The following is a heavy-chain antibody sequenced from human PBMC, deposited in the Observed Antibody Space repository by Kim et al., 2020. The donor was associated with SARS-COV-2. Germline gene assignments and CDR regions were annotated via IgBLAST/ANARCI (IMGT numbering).Heavy chain of an antibody. Sequence: GGSLRLSCAASGFTFSSYDMHWVRQATGKGLEWVSAIGTAGDTYYPGSVKGRFTISRENAKNSLYLQMNSLRAGDTAVYYCVRYSSSSEVHDAFDIWGQGTMVTVSS. J-gene: IGHJ3*02. CDR1: GFTFSSYD. D-gene: IGHD6-6*01. V-gene: IGHV3-13*01. CDR3: VRYSSSSEVHDAFDI. CDR2: IGTAGDT.